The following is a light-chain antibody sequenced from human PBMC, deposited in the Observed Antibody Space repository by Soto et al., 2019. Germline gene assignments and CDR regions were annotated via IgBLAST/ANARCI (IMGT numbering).Light chain of an antibody. CDR1: QSISTS. CDR2: ATS. V-gene: IGKV1-39*01. Sequence: DIQMTQSPSSLSASVGDRVTITCRASQSISTSLIWYQQKPGKAPKLLIFATSNLQSGVPSRCIGSGSGTEFTLPISSLHPEDSATYYCQQTYRIQSPVGQGTKLEIK. J-gene: IGKJ2*01. CDR3: QQTYRIQSP.